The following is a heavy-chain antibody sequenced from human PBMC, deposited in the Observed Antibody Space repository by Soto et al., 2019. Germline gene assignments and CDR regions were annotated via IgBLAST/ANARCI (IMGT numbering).Heavy chain of an antibody. D-gene: IGHD4-17*01. CDR1: GGTFSSYA. V-gene: IGHV1-69*13. CDR2: IIPIFGTA. CDR3: ARGMTTVTYFDY. J-gene: IGHJ4*02. Sequence: GASVKVSCKASGGTFSSYAISWVRQAPGQGLEWMGGIIPIFGTANYAQKFQGRVTITADESTSTAYMELSSLRSEDTAVYYCARGMTTVTYFDYWGQGTLVTVS.